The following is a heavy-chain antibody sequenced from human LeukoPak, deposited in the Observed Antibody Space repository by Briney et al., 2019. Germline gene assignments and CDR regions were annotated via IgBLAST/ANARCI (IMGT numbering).Heavy chain of an antibody. D-gene: IGHD5-18*01. CDR1: GFTFSSYS. CDR2: ISSSSSSI. J-gene: IGHJ4*02. Sequence: GGSLRLSCAASGFTFSSYSMNWVRQAPGKGLEWVSSISSSSSSIYSADSVKGRFTIYRDNAKNSLYLQMNSLRAEDTAVYYCARASGDIVETATMGSYWGQGTLVTVSS. V-gene: IGHV3-21*01. CDR3: ARASGDIVETATMGSY.